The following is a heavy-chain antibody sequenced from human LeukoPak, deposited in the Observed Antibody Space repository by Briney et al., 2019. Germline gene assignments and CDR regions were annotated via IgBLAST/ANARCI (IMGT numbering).Heavy chain of an antibody. Sequence: GGPLRLSCVASGFSFSSFEMNRVRQAPGKGLEWVSYISNNFDTLYADSVKGRFTISRDNARESLYLQMNSLRAEDTAVYYCARSLSGYITDPFFDQWGQGALVTVSS. CDR3: ARSLSGYITDPFFDQ. CDR2: ISNNFDTL. CDR1: GFSFSSFE. J-gene: IGHJ4*02. V-gene: IGHV3-48*03. D-gene: IGHD5-12*01.